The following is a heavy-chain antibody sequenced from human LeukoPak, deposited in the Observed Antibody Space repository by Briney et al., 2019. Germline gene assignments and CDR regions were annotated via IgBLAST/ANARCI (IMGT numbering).Heavy chain of an antibody. Sequence: TSETLSLTCAVYGGSFSGYYWSWIRQPPGKGLEWIGEINHSGSTNYNPSLKSRVTISVDTSKNQFSLKLSSVTAADTAVYYCARDRAYYYDSSGYRPHAFDIWGQGTMVTVSS. CDR3: ARDRAYYYDSSGYRPHAFDI. CDR1: GGSFSGYY. D-gene: IGHD3-22*01. J-gene: IGHJ3*02. V-gene: IGHV4-34*01. CDR2: INHSGST.